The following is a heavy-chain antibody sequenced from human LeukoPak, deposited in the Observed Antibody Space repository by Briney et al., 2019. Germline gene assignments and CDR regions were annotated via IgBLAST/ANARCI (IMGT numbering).Heavy chain of an antibody. CDR1: GGSFSGYY. J-gene: IGHJ3*02. CDR2: INHSGST. Sequence: SETLSLTCAVYGGSFSGYYWSWIRQPPGKGLEWIGEINHSGSTNYNPSLKSRVTISVDTSKNQFSLKLSSVTAADTAVYYCARHVYDFWSGSPYAFDIWGQGTMVTVSS. CDR3: ARHVYDFWSGSPYAFDI. V-gene: IGHV4-34*01. D-gene: IGHD3-3*01.